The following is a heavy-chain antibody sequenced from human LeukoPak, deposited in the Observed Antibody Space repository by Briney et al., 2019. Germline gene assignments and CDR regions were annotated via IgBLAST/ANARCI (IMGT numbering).Heavy chain of an antibody. CDR1: GFIFSSYG. CDR2: ITGSGGTT. CDR3: ARRAGAYSHPYDY. Sequence: GGSLRLSCAASGFIFSSYGMSWVRQAPGKGLEWASAITGSGGTTYYADSVQGRFTISRDNSKNILYLQMNSLRGEDTAVYYCARRAGAYSHPYDYWGQGTLVTVSS. J-gene: IGHJ4*02. D-gene: IGHD4/OR15-4a*01. V-gene: IGHV3-23*01.